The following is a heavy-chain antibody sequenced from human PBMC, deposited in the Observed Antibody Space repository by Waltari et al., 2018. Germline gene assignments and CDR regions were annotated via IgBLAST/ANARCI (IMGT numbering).Heavy chain of an antibody. D-gene: IGHD4-17*01. Sequence: QVQLQESGPGLVKPSETLSLTCTVSGGPISSYYWSWIRQPPGKGLEWIGYIYYSGSTNYNPSLKSRVTISVDTSKNQFSLKLSSVTAADTAVYYCARDGTTVVTPAKWYFDLWGRGTLVTVSS. J-gene: IGHJ2*01. CDR3: ARDGTTVVTPAKWYFDL. CDR2: IYYSGST. CDR1: GGPISSYY. V-gene: IGHV4-59*01.